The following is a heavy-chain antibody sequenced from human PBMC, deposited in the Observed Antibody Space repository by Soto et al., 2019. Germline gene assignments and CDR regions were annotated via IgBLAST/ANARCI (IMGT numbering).Heavy chain of an antibody. J-gene: IGHJ5*01. CDR1: GYTFTNYY. Sequence: ASVKVSCKASGYTFTNYYIHWVRQAPGQGLEWMGIINPSGGGTSYAQKFQGRVSMTRDTSTTTVYMDLSSLGSEDTAVYFCARDRIVLDCYHSSGSLNWFESFGQ. D-gene: IGHD3-22*01. V-gene: IGHV1-46*01. CDR2: INPSGGGT. CDR3: ARDRIVLDCYHSSGSLNWFES.